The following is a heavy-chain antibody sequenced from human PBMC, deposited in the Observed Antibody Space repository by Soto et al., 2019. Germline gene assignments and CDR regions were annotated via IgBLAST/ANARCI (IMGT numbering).Heavy chain of an antibody. CDR2: IDRDGVT. CDR3: AGRPEIHPR. D-gene: IGHD1-26*01. CDR1: GGSTSSSDW. J-gene: IGHJ4*02. Sequence: QVHLQESGPGLVKPSETLSLTCAISGGSTSSSDWWTWVRQTPGEGLEWIGEIDRDGVTNYNSSRKSRLTISLDQSRNQFSLSLTSVAAADAAVYFCAGRPEIHPRWGQGILVPVSS. V-gene: IGHV4-4*02.